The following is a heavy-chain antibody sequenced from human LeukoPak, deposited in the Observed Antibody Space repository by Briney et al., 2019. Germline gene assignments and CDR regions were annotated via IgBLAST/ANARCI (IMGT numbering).Heavy chain of an antibody. Sequence: NPGGSLRLSCAASEFTLGGYSMNWVRQAPGKGLEWVSSISSSGSYIYYADSVKGRFTISRDNAKNSLYLQMNSLRAEDTAVYYCARVPEYSSWAWFDPWGQGTLVTVSS. D-gene: IGHD6-6*01. J-gene: IGHJ5*02. CDR3: ARVPEYSSWAWFDP. V-gene: IGHV3-21*01. CDR2: ISSSGSYI. CDR1: EFTLGGYS.